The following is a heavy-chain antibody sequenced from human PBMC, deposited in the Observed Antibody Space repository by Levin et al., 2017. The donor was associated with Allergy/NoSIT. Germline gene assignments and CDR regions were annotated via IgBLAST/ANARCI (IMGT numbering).Heavy chain of an antibody. V-gene: IGHV4-39*01. J-gene: IGHJ4*02. CDR3: ASSVDNYYDSSGYIFDY. Sequence: SQTLSLPCTVSGGSIRSSSYYWGWIRQPPGKGLEWIGSIYYSGSTYYNPSLKSRVTISVDTSKNQFSLKLSSVTAADTAVYYCASSVDNYYDSSGYIFDYWGQGTLVTVSS. CDR1: GGSIRSSSYY. CDR2: IYYSGST. D-gene: IGHD3-22*01.